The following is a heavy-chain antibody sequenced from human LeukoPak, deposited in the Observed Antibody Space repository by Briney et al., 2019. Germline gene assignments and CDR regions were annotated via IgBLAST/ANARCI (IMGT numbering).Heavy chain of an antibody. CDR3: AREVELLYGGIDFDY. CDR1: GYTFTGYY. J-gene: IGHJ4*02. D-gene: IGHD2-2*02. Sequence: VASVKVSCKASGYTFTGYYMHWVRQAPGQGLEWMGWINPNSGGANYAQKFQGRVTMTRDTSISTAYMELSRLRSDDTAVYYCAREVELLYGGIDFDYWGQGTLVTVSS. CDR2: INPNSGGA. V-gene: IGHV1-2*02.